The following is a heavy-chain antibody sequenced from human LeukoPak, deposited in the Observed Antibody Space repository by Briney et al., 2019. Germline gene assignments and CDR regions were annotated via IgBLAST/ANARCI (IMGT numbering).Heavy chain of an antibody. D-gene: IGHD4-17*01. CDR3: ARTDDDGAPVDY. Sequence: PSETLSLTCTVFGGSISTYYWSWIRQPAGKGLEWIGRIYTSGSTNYNPSLKSRVTMSVDTSKNQFSLKLNSVTAADTAVYYCARTDDDGAPVDYWGQGTLVTVSS. CDR1: GGSISTYY. V-gene: IGHV4-4*07. J-gene: IGHJ4*02. CDR2: IYTSGST.